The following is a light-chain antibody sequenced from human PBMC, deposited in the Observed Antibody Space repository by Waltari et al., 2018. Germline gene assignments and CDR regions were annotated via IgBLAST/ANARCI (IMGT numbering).Light chain of an antibody. Sequence: EIVLTQSPGTLSLSPGERATLSCRASQSVDSSYLAWYQQKPGQAPRLLIYGASTRATGVPDRFSGSGSGTYFTLTLSRLEPADFATYYCQQLHSYPVTFGGGTKVEIK. CDR1: QSVDSSY. J-gene: IGKJ4*01. CDR2: GAS. V-gene: IGKV3-20*01. CDR3: QQLHSYPVT.